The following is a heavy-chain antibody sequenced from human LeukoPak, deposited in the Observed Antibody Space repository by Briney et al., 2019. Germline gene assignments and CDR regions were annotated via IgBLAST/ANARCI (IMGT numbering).Heavy chain of an antibody. CDR2: ISAYNGNT. J-gene: IGHJ4*02. D-gene: IGHD3-22*01. Sequence: ASVKVSCKASGYTFTSYGISWVRQAPGQGLEWMGWISAYNGNTNYAQKLQGRVTMTTDTSTSTAYMELRSLRSDDTAVYYCARARDYDSSGYYHYWGQGTLVTVSS. CDR3: ARARDYDSSGYYHY. V-gene: IGHV1-18*01. CDR1: GYTFTSYG.